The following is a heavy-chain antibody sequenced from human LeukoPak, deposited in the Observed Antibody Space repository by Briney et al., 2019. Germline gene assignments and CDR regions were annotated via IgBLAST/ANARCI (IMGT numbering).Heavy chain of an antibody. V-gene: IGHV3-30-3*01. J-gene: IGHJ4*02. Sequence: PGRSLRLPCAASGFTFSSYAMHWVRQAPGKGLEWVAVISYDGSNKYYADSVKGRFTISRDNSKNTLYLQMNSLRAEDTAVYYCARVSREWVLPVLAPLDYWGQGTLVTVSS. CDR3: ARVSREWVLPVLAPLDY. CDR2: ISYDGSNK. CDR1: GFTFSSYA. D-gene: IGHD1-26*01.